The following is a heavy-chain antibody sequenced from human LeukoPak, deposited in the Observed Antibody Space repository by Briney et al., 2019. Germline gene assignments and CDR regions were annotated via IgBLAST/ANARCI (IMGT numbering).Heavy chain of an antibody. CDR3: ARGHDSTADY. Sequence: ASVKVSCKASGYTFSGSYMHWVRQAPRQGLEWMGWINPDTGGTNYAQKFQGRVTMTRDTSISTAYMELSRLKSDDTAVYYCARGHDSTADYWGQGTLVTVSS. CDR2: INPDTGGT. D-gene: IGHD3-22*01. CDR1: GYTFSGSY. V-gene: IGHV1-2*02. J-gene: IGHJ4*02.